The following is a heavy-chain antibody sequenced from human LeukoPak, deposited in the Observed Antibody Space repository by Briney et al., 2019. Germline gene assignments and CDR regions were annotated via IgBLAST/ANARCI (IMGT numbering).Heavy chain of an antibody. D-gene: IGHD3-22*01. J-gene: IGHJ5*02. CDR2: INPNSGGT. CDR1: GYTFTGYY. CDR3: ARLSYDSSGYYNWFDP. V-gene: IGHV1-2*02. Sequence: GASVKVSCKASGYTFTGYYMHWVRQAPGQGLEGMGWINPNSGGTNYAKKFQGRVTMTRDTSISTAYRELSRLRSDDTAVYYCARLSYDSSGYYNWFDPWGQGTLVTVSS.